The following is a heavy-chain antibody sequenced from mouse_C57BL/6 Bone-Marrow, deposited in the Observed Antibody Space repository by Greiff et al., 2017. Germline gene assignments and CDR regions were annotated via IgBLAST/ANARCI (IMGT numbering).Heavy chain of an antibody. J-gene: IGHJ3*01. CDR2: ISDGGSYT. V-gene: IGHV5-4*01. CDR1: GFTFSSYA. D-gene: IGHD2-4*01. Sequence: EVQRVESGGGLVKPGGSLKLSCAASGFTFSSYAMSWVRQTPEKRLEWVATISDGGSYTYYPDNVKGRFTISRDNAKNNLYLQMSHLKSEDTAMYYCARDGRLPAWFASGAKGLWSLSLQ. CDR3: ARDGRLPAWFAS.